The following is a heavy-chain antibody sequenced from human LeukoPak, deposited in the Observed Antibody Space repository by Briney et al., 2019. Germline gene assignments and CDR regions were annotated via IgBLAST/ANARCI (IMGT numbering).Heavy chain of an antibody. Sequence: SETLSLTCTVSGGSISSSSYYWGWIRQPPGKGLEWIGSIYYSGSTYYNPSLKSRVTISVDTSKNQFSLKLSSVTAADTAVYYCARAGGSGWINWFDPWGQGTLVTVSS. J-gene: IGHJ5*02. D-gene: IGHD6-19*01. CDR3: ARAGGSGWINWFDP. CDR2: IYYSGST. CDR1: GGSISSSSYY. V-gene: IGHV4-39*07.